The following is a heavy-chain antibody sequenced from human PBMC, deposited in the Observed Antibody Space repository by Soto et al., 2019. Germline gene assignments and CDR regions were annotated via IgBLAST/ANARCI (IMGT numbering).Heavy chain of an antibody. CDR2: LSGSGVST. V-gene: IGHV3-23*01. D-gene: IGHD3-22*01. Sequence: QLLESGGGLVQPGGSLRLSCVASGFPFSNYAMTWVRQAPGKGLEWVSALSGSGVSTYYADSVMGRFTISRDNSKNTVYLQMKSLRAEDTAVYYCAKIESRFFDDSTGYYPFDYWGQGTLVTVSS. J-gene: IGHJ4*02. CDR3: AKIESRFFDDSTGYYPFDY. CDR1: GFPFSNYA.